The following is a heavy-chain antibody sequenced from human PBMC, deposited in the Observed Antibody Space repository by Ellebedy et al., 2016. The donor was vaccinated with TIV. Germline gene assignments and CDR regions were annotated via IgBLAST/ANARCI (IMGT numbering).Heavy chain of an antibody. Sequence: ASVKVSCKASGYTFTSYYMHWVRQAPGQGLEWMGIINPSGGSTSYAQKFQGRVTMTRDTSTSTVYMELSSLRSEDTAVYYCARVGTVVAATNFRAFDIWGQGTMVTVSS. CDR2: INPSGGST. V-gene: IGHV1-46*01. J-gene: IGHJ3*02. D-gene: IGHD2-15*01. CDR1: GYTFTSYY. CDR3: ARVGTVVAATNFRAFDI.